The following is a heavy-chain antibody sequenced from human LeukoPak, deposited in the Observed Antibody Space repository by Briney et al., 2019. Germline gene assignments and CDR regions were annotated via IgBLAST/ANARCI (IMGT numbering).Heavy chain of an antibody. J-gene: IGHJ6*02. CDR1: GGSISSYY. CDR3: ARGSTVQGAPYYYYGMDV. Sequence: SETPSLTCTVSGGSISSYYWSWIRQPPGKGLEWIGYIYYSGSTNYNPSLKSRVTISVDTSKNQFSLKLSSVTAADTAVYYCARGSTVQGAPYYYYGMDVWGQGTTVTVSS. D-gene: IGHD1-1*01. CDR2: IYYSGST. V-gene: IGHV4-59*01.